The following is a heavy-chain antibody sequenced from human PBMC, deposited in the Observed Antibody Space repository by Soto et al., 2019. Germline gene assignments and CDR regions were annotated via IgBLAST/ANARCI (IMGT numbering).Heavy chain of an antibody. Sequence: GGSLRLSCVASGFTFKTYTMNWVRQAPGQGLEWVSAIIGSGTDTYYADSVKGRFTISRDNSKNTLYLLMNSLRAEDTAVYYCAKGSSGHYDSFDYWGQGTLVTVSS. V-gene: IGHV3-23*01. J-gene: IGHJ4*02. CDR2: IIGSGTDT. CDR3: AKGSSGHYDSFDY. D-gene: IGHD3-22*01. CDR1: GFTFKTYT.